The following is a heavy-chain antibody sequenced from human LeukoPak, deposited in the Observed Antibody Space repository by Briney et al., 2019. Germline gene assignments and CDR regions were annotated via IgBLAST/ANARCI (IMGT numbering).Heavy chain of an antibody. CDR1: GFTFSSYS. V-gene: IGHV3-21*01. CDR3: ARDSGSRYNAIAG. CDR2: ISSSGSDI. D-gene: IGHD6-13*01. J-gene: IGHJ3*01. Sequence: GGSLRLSCAASGFTFSSYSMNWVRQAPGKGLEWVSSISSSGSDIYYADSVKGRFTISRDNAKNSLYLQMNSLRAEDTAVYYCARDSGSRYNAIAGWGQ.